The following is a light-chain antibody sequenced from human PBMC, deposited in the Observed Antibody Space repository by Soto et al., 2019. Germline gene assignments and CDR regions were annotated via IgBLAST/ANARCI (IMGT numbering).Light chain of an antibody. V-gene: IGLV2-14*02. J-gene: IGLJ2*01. Sequence: QSALTQPASVSGSPGQSITISCTGTSSDVGSYDLVSWYQHHPGTAPKLILYEVTKRPSGVSNRFSGSKSGNTASLTVSGLQAEDEADYYCSSYAGSNDWGVFGGGTKLTVL. CDR1: SSDVGSYDL. CDR3: SSYAGSNDWGV. CDR2: EVT.